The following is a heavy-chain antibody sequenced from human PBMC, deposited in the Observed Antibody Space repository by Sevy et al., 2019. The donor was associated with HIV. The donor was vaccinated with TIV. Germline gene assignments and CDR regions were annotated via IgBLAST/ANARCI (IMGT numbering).Heavy chain of an antibody. Sequence: NKPRASVKVSCKASGYTFTGSYMHWVRQAPGQGLEWMGWINLKTGGPHYAQKFQDRVTMTRDTSISTAYMELHRLKSDDSAMYYCARDPDEDSSSLNGMDVWGQGTSVTVSS. D-gene: IGHD6-6*01. CDR3: ARDPDEDSSSLNGMDV. V-gene: IGHV1-2*02. CDR1: GYTFTGSY. CDR2: INLKTGGP. J-gene: IGHJ6*02.